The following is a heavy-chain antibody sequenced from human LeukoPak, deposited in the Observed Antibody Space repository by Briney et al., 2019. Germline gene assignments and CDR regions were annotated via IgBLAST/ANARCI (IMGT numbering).Heavy chain of an antibody. CDR3: ARDLFDGLGDY. CDR2: INPNSGRT. CDR1: GYTFTCYY. Sequence: GASVKVSCKASGYTFTCYYMHWVRQAPGQGLEWMGWINPNSGRTNYAQKFQGRVTMTRDTSISTAYMELSRLRSDDTAVYYCARDLFDGLGDYWGQGTLVTVSS. V-gene: IGHV1-2*02. J-gene: IGHJ4*02. D-gene: IGHD5-24*01.